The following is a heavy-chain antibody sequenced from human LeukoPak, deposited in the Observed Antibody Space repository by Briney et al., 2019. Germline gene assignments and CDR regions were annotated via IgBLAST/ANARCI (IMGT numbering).Heavy chain of an antibody. CDR2: IKEDGTEK. CDR1: GFTVSTYW. D-gene: IGHD3/OR15-3a*01. CDR3: AGGEGWTEED. J-gene: IGHJ4*02. V-gene: IGHV3-7*03. Sequence: GGSLRLSCVASGFTVSTYWMTWVRQAPGKGLEWVANIKEDGTEKHYVESVQGRFTISRDNTENSVYLQMNSLRVEDTAVYFCAGGEGWTEEDWGQGTQVTVSS.